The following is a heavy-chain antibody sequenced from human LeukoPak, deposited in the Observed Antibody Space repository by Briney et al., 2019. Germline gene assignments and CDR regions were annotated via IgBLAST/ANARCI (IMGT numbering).Heavy chain of an antibody. D-gene: IGHD5-12*01. CDR1: AVTFRSYG. CDR2: ISSDGNDK. J-gene: IGHJ4*02. Sequence: GSLRLPCAASAVTFRSYGMHWVRQAPGKGLEWVALISSDGNDKLYGDSVRGRFTISRDDSKSTLYLQMNSLRAEDTAVYYCTTKVTRGNSGDDYDDWGQGTLVTVSS. CDR3: TTKVTRGNSGDDYDD. V-gene: IGHV3-30*03.